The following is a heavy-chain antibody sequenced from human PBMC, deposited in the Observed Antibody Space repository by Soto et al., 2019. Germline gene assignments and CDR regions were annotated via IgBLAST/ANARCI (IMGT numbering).Heavy chain of an antibody. V-gene: IGHV6-1*01. Sequence: PSQTLSLPCAISGDSVSSNSAACNLIRQSPSRGLEWLGRTYYRSKCYNDYAVCVKSRITINPDTSKNQFSLQLNSVTPEDTAVYYCARVGRSTLEMATIAFDDWGQGTLVTVSS. CDR3: ARVGRSTLEMATIAFDD. J-gene: IGHJ4*02. D-gene: IGHD5-12*01. CDR2: TYYRSKCYN. CDR1: GDSVSSNSAA.